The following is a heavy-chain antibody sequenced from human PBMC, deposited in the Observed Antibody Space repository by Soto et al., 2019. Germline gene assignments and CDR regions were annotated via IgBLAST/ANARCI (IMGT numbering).Heavy chain of an antibody. Sequence: QLQESGPGLVKPSGTLSLTCAVSGGPISSTNWWSWVRQPPGKGLEWIGDIFHSGNSNYNPSLKSRVSISVDKSKNQFSLHLTSVTAADTAVYYCARLGDCSTTSCQPGWFDPWGQGTLVTVSS. V-gene: IGHV4-4*02. CDR3: ARLGDCSTTSCQPGWFDP. J-gene: IGHJ5*02. D-gene: IGHD2-2*01. CDR1: GGPISSTNW. CDR2: IFHSGNS.